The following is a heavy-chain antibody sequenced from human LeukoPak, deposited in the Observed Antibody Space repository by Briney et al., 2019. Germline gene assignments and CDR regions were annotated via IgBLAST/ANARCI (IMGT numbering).Heavy chain of an antibody. CDR2: ISSSSSYI. V-gene: IGHV3-21*01. Sequence: PGGSLRLSCAASGFTFSSYSMNWVRQAPGKGLEWVSSISSSSSYIYYADSVKGRFTISRDNAKNSLYLQMNSLRAEDTAVYYCARRVVRCTNGVCYKYYFDYWGQGTLVTVSS. J-gene: IGHJ4*02. CDR1: GFTFSSYS. D-gene: IGHD2-8*01. CDR3: ARRVVRCTNGVCYKYYFDY.